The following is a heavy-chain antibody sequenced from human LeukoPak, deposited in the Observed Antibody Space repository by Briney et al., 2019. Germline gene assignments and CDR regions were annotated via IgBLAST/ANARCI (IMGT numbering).Heavy chain of an antibody. CDR2: INTDGSST. Sequence: PGGSLRLSCAASGFTFSGYWMHWVRQAPGKGLVWVSRINTDGSSTSYADSVKGRFTISRDNAKNTLYLQMNSLRAEDTAVYYCARDAAARRGLDWGQGTLVTVSS. CDR1: GFTFSGYW. CDR3: ARDAAARRGLD. V-gene: IGHV3-74*01. J-gene: IGHJ4*02. D-gene: IGHD6-6*01.